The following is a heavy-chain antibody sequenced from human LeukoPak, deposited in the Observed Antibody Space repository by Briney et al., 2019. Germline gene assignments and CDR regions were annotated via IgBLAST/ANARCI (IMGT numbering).Heavy chain of an antibody. CDR1: GGSISSYY. V-gene: IGHV4-59*01. CDR3: ARRKLRGILAAAGWDFDY. CDR2: IYYSGST. J-gene: IGHJ4*02. Sequence: SETLSLTCTVSGGSISSYYWSWIRQPPGKGLEWIGYIYYSGSTNYNPSLKSRVTISVETSKNEFSLKLRSVTAADTAVYYCARRKLRGILAAAGWDFDYWGQGTLVTVSS. D-gene: IGHD6-13*01.